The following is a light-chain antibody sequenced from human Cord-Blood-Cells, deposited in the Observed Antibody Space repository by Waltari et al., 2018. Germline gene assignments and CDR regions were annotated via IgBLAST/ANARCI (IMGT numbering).Light chain of an antibody. J-gene: IGKJ2*01. Sequence: IVLTPSPDSLAVSLGEGATINFKSSQSVLYSSNNKNYLACYQQKPGQPPKMLIYWASTRESGVPDRFSSSGSGTDFTLTISSLQAEDVSVYYYQQYDSTPPPFGQETKLEIK. CDR1: QSVLYSSNNKNY. CDR2: WAS. V-gene: IGKV4-1*01. CDR3: QQYDSTPPP.